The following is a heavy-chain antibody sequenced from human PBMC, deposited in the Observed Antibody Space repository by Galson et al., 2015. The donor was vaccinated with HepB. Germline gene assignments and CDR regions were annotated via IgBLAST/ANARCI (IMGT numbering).Heavy chain of an antibody. CDR3: ARARYSTSPPDY. D-gene: IGHD2-2*01. V-gene: IGHV1-18*04. Sequence: SVKVSCKASGYTFTNYGVTWVRQAPGLGLEWMGWISAYNGNTNYAQKFQGRVTMSTDTSASIAYMELRSLRSDDTAVYYCARARYSTSPPDYWGQGTLVTVSS. J-gene: IGHJ4*02. CDR2: ISAYNGNT. CDR1: GYTFTNYG.